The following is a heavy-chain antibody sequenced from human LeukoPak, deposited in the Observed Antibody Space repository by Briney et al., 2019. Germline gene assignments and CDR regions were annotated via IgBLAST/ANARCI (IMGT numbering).Heavy chain of an antibody. Sequence: GGSLRLSCAASGFTFSSYGMHWVRQAPGKGLEWVSYISSSSSTIYYADSVKGRFTISRDNAKNSLYLQMNSLRAEDTAVYYCARGRSSGWYWYWGQGTLVTVSS. CDR1: GFTFSSYG. V-gene: IGHV3-48*01. CDR3: ARGRSSGWYWY. D-gene: IGHD6-19*01. J-gene: IGHJ4*02. CDR2: ISSSSSTI.